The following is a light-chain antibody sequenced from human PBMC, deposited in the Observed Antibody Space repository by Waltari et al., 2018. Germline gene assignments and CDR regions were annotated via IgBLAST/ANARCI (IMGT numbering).Light chain of an antibody. CDR1: SSDVGNYKR. J-gene: IGLJ2*01. V-gene: IGLV2-23*02. CDR2: AVS. Sequence: QSALTQPASVSGSPGQSITIPCTGTSSDVGNYKRVSWYQQHPGKAPKLMIYAVSKRPSGVSDRFSGSKSGDMASLTISVLQPEDEAEYFCSSYAGSSKGVFGGGTKVTVL. CDR3: SSYAGSSKGV.